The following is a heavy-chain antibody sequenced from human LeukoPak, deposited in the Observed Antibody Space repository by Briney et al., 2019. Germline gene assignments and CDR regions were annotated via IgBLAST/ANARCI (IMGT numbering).Heavy chain of an antibody. CDR2: IYYSGST. CDR1: GGSISSGGYY. D-gene: IGHD6-13*01. Sequence: PSETLSLTCTVSGGSISSGGYYWSWIRQHPGKGLEWIVYIYYSGSTYYNPALKSRVTISVDTSKNQFSLKLSSVTAADTAVYYCARDRAAAARAMYAFDIWGQGTMVTVSS. J-gene: IGHJ3*02. CDR3: ARDRAAAARAMYAFDI. V-gene: IGHV4-31*03.